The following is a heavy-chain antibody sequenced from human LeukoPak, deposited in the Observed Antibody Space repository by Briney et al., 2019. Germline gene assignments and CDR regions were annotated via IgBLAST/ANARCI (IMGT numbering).Heavy chain of an antibody. V-gene: IGHV3-74*01. D-gene: IGHD3-10*01. CDR2: VKSDGSNP. J-gene: IGHJ4*02. CDR3: ARDIVSGSGRLDY. CDR1: RFSFSNYL. Sequence: GGALRLSCAASRFSFSNYLMHWVRQAPGKGLVWVSRVKSDGSNPSYADSVKGRFTISRDNDENMLYLQMNTLGAEDTAVYYCARDIVSGSGRLDYWGQGTLVTVSS.